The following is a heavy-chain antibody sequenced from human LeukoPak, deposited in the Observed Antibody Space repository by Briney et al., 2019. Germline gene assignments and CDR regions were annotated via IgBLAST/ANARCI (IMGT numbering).Heavy chain of an antibody. V-gene: IGHV3-33*01. CDR1: GFTFSSYG. J-gene: IGHJ4*02. CDR2: IWYDGSNK. CDR3: ARSDGYGDYVVHY. D-gene: IGHD4-17*01. Sequence: GGSLRLSCAASGFTFSSYGMHWVRQAPGKGLEWVAVIWYDGSNKYYADSVKGRFTISRDNSKSTLYLQMNSLRAEDTAVYYCARSDGYGDYVVHYWGQGTLVTVSS.